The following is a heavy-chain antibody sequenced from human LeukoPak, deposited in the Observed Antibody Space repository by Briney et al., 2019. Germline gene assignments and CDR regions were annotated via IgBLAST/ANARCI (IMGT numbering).Heavy chain of an antibody. Sequence: GGSLRLSCAASGFTFSSFGMHWVRQAPGKGLEWVAVIWYDGNNKYYAGSVKGRFTISRENSKNTLYLQMNSLRAEDTAVYYCARAFTSTGYYYVEYWGQGTLVTVSS. CDR3: ARAFTSTGYYYVEY. CDR1: GFTFSSFG. V-gene: IGHV3-33*01. CDR2: IWYDGNNK. D-gene: IGHD3-22*01. J-gene: IGHJ4*02.